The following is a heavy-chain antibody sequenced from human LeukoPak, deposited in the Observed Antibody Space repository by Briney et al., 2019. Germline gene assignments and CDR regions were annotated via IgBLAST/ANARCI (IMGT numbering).Heavy chain of an antibody. CDR1: GGSISSYY. CDR2: IYYSGST. V-gene: IGHV4-59*08. D-gene: IGHD6-13*01. Sequence: SETLSLTCTASGGSISSYYWSWIRQPPGKGLEWIGYIYYSGSTNYNPSLKSRVTISVDTSKNQFSLKLSSVTAADTAVYYCARHVGSSSWQNFDYWGQGTLVTVSS. J-gene: IGHJ4*02. CDR3: ARHVGSSSWQNFDY.